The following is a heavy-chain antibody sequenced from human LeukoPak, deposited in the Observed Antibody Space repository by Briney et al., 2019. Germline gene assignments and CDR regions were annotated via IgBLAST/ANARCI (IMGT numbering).Heavy chain of an antibody. J-gene: IGHJ6*02. CDR2: FDPEDGET. D-gene: IGHD6-19*01. CDR3: ARAPPKHSSGPQPVYYYYGMDV. V-gene: IGHV1-24*01. CDR1: GYTLTELS. Sequence: ASVKVSCKVSGYTLTELSMHWVRQAPGKGLEWMGGFDPEDGETIYAQKFQGRVTMTEDTSTDTAYMELSSLRSEDTAVYYCARAPPKHSSGPQPVYYYYGMDVWGQGTTVTVSS.